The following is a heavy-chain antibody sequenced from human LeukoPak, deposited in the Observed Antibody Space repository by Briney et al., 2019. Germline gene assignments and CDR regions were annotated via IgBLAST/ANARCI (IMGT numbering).Heavy chain of an antibody. D-gene: IGHD3-10*01. CDR2: ISDSGGTT. CDR1: GFTFSSYA. V-gene: IGHV3-23*01. CDR3: AKDRAFLWFGDL. Sequence: GGSLRLSCAASGFTFSSYAMSWVRQAPGKGLEWVSGISDSGGTTYYADSVKGRFTISRDNSKNTLYLQMNSLRAEDTAVYYCAKDRAFLWFGDLWGQGTPVTVSS. J-gene: IGHJ5*02.